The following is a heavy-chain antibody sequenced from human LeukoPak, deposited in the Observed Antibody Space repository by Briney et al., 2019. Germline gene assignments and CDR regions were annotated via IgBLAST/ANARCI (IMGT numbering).Heavy chain of an antibody. CDR1: GFTVSSNY. CDR3: AREAYYYGYNWFDP. Sequence: PGGSLRLSCAASGFTVSSNYMSWVRQAPGKGLELVSVIYSGGSTYYADSVKGRFTISRDNSKNTLYLQMNGLRAEDTAVYYCAREAYYYGYNWFDPWGQGTLVTVSS. J-gene: IGHJ5*02. V-gene: IGHV3-53*01. CDR2: IYSGGST. D-gene: IGHD3-10*01.